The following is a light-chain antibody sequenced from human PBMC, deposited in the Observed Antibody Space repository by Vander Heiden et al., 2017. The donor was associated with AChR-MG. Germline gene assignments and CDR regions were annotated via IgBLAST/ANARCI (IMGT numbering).Light chain of an antibody. CDR2: VNS. V-gene: IGLV1-40*01. CDR1: SSNIGAGSD. CDR3: QSYDTSLSAWV. Sequence: QSVLTQPPSVSGAPGQRVTISCTGSSSNIGAGSDVQWYQQLPRTAPKLLIYVNSNRPSGVPDRFSGSKSGASASLAITGLQAEDEADFYCQSYDTSLSAWVFGGGTKLTVL. J-gene: IGLJ3*02.